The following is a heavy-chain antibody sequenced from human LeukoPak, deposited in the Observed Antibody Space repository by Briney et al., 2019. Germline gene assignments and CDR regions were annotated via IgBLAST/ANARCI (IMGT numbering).Heavy chain of an antibody. CDR2: IRSKAYGGTT. CDR3: TPHIVVVPAAGTFDY. CDR1: GFTFGDYA. V-gene: IGHV3-49*04. Sequence: GGSLRLSCTASGFTFGDYAMSWVRQAPGKGLEWVGFIRSKAYGGTTEYAASVNGRFTISRDDSKSIAYLQMNSLKTEETAVYYSTPHIVVVPAAGTFDYWGQGTLVTVSS. D-gene: IGHD2-2*01. J-gene: IGHJ4*02.